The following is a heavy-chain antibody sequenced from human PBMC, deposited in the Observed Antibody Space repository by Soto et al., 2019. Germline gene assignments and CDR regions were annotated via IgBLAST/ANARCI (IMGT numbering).Heavy chain of an antibody. CDR1: GGSISSYY. CDR3: AREVGYSYGDAFDI. V-gene: IGHV4-59*01. J-gene: IGHJ3*02. D-gene: IGHD5-18*01. CDR2: IYYSGST. Sequence: SETLSLTCTVSGGSISSYYWSWIRQPPGKGLEWIGYIYYSGSTNYNPSLKSRVTISVDTSKNQFSLKLSSVTAADTAVYYCAREVGYSYGDAFDIWGQGTMVTVSS.